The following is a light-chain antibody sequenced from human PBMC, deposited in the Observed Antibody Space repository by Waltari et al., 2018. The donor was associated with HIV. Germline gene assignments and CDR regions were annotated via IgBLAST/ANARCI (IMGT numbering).Light chain of an antibody. J-gene: IGLJ1*01. CDR1: SSDVGGYSL. V-gene: IGLV2-23*01. CDR3: CSYGGFTTYV. Sequence: QSALTQPASVSGSPGQSITISCIGTSSDVGGYSLFPWYQHHPGKAPQLLIFEDTERPSGVSNRFSASKSGTTASLTISGLLAEDAADYYCCSYGGFTTYVFGSGTKVTVL. CDR2: EDT.